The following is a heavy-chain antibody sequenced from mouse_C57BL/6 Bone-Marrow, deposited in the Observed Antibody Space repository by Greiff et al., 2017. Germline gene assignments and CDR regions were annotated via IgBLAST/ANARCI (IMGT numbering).Heavy chain of an antibody. CDR3: ARDEGFGVITTDYFDY. CDR1: GYTFTSYW. D-gene: IGHD1-1*01. V-gene: IGHV1-50*01. Sequence: QVQLQQPGAELVKPGASVKLSCKASGYTFTSYWMQWVKQRPGQGLEWIGEIDPSDSYTNYNQKVKGKATLTVDTSSSTAYMQLSSLTSEGSAVYYCARDEGFGVITTDYFDYWGQGTTLTVSS. CDR2: IDPSDSYT. J-gene: IGHJ2*01.